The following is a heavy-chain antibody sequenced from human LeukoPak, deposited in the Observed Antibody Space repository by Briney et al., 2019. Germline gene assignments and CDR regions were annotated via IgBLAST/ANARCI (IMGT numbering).Heavy chain of an antibody. Sequence: SETLSRTCTVSGGSISSSSYYWSWIRQPPGTGLEWIGEINHSGSTNYNPSLKSRVTISVDTSKNQFSLKLSSVTAADTAVYYCARVYYYDSSGYYEEYFQHWGQGTLVTVSS. CDR2: INHSGST. CDR1: GGSISSSSYY. V-gene: IGHV4-39*07. CDR3: ARVYYYDSSGYYEEYFQH. D-gene: IGHD3-22*01. J-gene: IGHJ1*01.